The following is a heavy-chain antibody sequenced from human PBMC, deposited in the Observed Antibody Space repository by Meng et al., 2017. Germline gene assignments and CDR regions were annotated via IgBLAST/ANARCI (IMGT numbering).Heavy chain of an antibody. Sequence: QVHLRQWGPGLLKPSETPVLTCTVSGGSISSSSYYWGWIRQPPGKGLEWIGSIYYSGSTYYNPSLKSRVTISVDTSKNQFSLKLSSVTAADTAVYYCARVPYYGSGSYQYNWFDPWGQGTLVTVSS. V-gene: IGHV4-39*07. D-gene: IGHD3-10*01. CDR2: IYYSGST. J-gene: IGHJ5*02. CDR3: ARVPYYGSGSYQYNWFDP. CDR1: GGSISSSSYY.